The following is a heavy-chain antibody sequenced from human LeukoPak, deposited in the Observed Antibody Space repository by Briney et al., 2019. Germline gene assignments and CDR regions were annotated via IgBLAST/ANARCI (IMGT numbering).Heavy chain of an antibody. J-gene: IGHJ4*02. D-gene: IGHD3-16*02. CDR1: GITFSSYG. CDR3: AKGGSYRSQPYFDY. V-gene: IGHV3-23*01. Sequence: SGGSLRLSCAASGITFSSYGMSWVRQAPGKGLEWVSSISSTGGTTYYADSVKGRFTISRDNSKNTLYLQMNSLRAEDTAVYYCAKGGSYRSQPYFDYWGQGTPVTVSS. CDR2: ISSTGGTT.